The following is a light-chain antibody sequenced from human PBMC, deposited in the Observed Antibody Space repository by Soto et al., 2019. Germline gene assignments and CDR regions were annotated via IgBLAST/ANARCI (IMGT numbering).Light chain of an antibody. CDR3: QQYNSYSRT. CDR2: DAS. J-gene: IGKJ1*01. Sequence: DIVMTQSPDSLAVSLGERATITCRASQSISSWLAWYQQKPGKAPKLLIYDASSLESGVPSRFSGSGSGTEFTLTISSLQPDDFATYYCQQYNSYSRTFGQGTKVEIK. V-gene: IGKV1-5*01. CDR1: QSISSW.